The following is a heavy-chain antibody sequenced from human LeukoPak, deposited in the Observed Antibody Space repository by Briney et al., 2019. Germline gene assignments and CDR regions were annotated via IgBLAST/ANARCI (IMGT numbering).Heavy chain of an antibody. CDR3: ARGVVLRCLERPASYMDV. Sequence: SETLSLTCTVSGGSISSYYWSWIRQPAGKGLEWIGRIYTSGSTNYNPSLKSRVTMSVDTSKNQFSLKLSSVTAADTAVYYCARGVVLRCLERPASYMDVWGKGTTVTVSS. CDR2: IYTSGST. CDR1: GGSISSYY. J-gene: IGHJ6*03. D-gene: IGHD3-3*01. V-gene: IGHV4-4*07.